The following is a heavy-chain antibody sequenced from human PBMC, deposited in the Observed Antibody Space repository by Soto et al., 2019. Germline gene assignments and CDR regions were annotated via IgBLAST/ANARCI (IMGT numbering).Heavy chain of an antibody. J-gene: IGHJ4*02. V-gene: IGHV3-73*01. Sequence: GGSLRLSCVVSGLTFSASAMHWVRQAPGKGLEWVGRIRNKVDSYQTVYAAPVNGRFTISRDDSKNTAYLQMNSLTTEDTAVYYCCRHDARWASCDYWGQGTRVTVYS. CDR2: IRNKVDSYQT. CDR1: GLTFSASA. CDR3: CRHDARWASCDY. D-gene: IGHD1-26*01.